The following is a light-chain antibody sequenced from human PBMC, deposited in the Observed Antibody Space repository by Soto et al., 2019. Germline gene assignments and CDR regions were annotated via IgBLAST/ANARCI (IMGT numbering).Light chain of an antibody. CDR2: EVS. Sequence: QSVLTQPASVSGSPGQSITISCTGTHSDVGSYNLVSWYQQHPGKAPKVIIYEVSERPSGVSDRLPGSKSGNTASLMISGLQAEDEADYYCCSYAGSTTQTYVFGSGTKVTVL. CDR1: HSDVGSYNL. V-gene: IGLV2-23*02. CDR3: CSYAGSTTQTYV. J-gene: IGLJ1*01.